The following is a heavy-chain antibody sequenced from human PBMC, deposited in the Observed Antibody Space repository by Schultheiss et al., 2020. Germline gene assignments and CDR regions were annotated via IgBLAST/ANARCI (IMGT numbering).Heavy chain of an antibody. D-gene: IGHD4-23*01. V-gene: IGHV4-61*01. CDR3: ARGGNYYYYYGMDV. CDR2: IYYSGST. CDR1: GGSVSSGSYY. Sequence: SETLSLTCTVSGGSVSSGSYYWSWIRQPPGKGLERIGYIYYSGSTNYNPSLKSRVTISVDTSKNQFSLKLSSVTAADTAVYYCARGGNYYYYYGMDVWGQGTTVTVSS. J-gene: IGHJ6*02.